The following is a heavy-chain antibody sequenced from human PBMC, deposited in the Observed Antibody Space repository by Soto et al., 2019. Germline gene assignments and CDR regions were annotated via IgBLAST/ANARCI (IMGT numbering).Heavy chain of an antibody. D-gene: IGHD2-2*01. CDR1: GFTFTSSA. Sequence: SVKVSCKASGFTFTSSAVQWVRQARGQRLEWIGWIVVGSGNTNYAQKFQERVTITRDMSTSTAYMELSSLRSEDTAVYYCASLTSWSQEYYYGMDVWGQGTTVTVSS. CDR3: ASLTSWSQEYYYGMDV. J-gene: IGHJ6*02. V-gene: IGHV1-58*01. CDR2: IVVGSGNT.